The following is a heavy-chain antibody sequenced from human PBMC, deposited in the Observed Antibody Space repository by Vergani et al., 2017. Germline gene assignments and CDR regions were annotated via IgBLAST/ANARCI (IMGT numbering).Heavy chain of an antibody. D-gene: IGHD1-26*01. V-gene: IGHV4-34*01. CDR1: GGSFSGYY. J-gene: IGHJ6*02. CDR2: INHSGST. CDR3: ARGLGGWGYYYYGMDV. Sequence: QVQLQQWGAGLLKPSETLSLTCAVYGGSFSGYYWNWIRQPPGKGLEWIGEINHSGSTNYNPSLKSRVTISVDTSKNQFSLKLSSVTAADTAVYYCARGLGGWGYYYYGMDVWGQGTTVTVSS.